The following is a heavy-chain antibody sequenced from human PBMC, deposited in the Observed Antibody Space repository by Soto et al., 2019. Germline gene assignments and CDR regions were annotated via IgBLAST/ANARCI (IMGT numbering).Heavy chain of an antibody. V-gene: IGHV4-39*01. J-gene: IGHJ4*02. CDR2: IYYSGST. Sequence: SETLSLTCTVSGGSISSSSYYWGWIRQPPGKGLEWIGSIYYSGSTYYNPSLKSRVTISVDTSKNQFSLKLSSVTAADTAVYYCARHQKTTVTTAGFDYWGQGTLVTVSS. D-gene: IGHD4-17*01. CDR3: ARHQKTTVTTAGFDY. CDR1: GGSISSSSYY.